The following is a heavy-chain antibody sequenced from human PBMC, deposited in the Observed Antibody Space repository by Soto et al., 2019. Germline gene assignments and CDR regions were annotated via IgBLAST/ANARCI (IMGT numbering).Heavy chain of an antibody. J-gene: IGHJ5*02. V-gene: IGHV4-31*03. D-gene: IGHD3-22*01. CDR2: IYYSGST. CDR1: GGSISSGGYY. CDR3: ARDRPVHYYDSSGYSDNWFDP. Sequence: SETLSLTCTVSGGSISSGGYYWSWIRQHPGKGLEWIGYIYYSGSTYYNPSLKSRVTISVDTSKNQFSLKLSSVTAADTAVYYCARDRPVHYYDSSGYSDNWFDPWGQGTLVTVSS.